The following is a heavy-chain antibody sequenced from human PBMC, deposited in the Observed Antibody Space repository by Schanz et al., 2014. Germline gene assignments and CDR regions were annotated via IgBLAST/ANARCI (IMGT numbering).Heavy chain of an antibody. Sequence: VQLVESGGGVAQPGGSLRLSCAASGFSFSGYGMSWVRQAPGKGLEWVAVISYEGNDKYYGDSVKGRFTISRDSPKNRLYLQMNSLRPEDSGVYYCARGVARERYSDWLELDYWGQGTLVTVSS. CDR1: GFSFSGYG. CDR3: ARGVARERYSDWLELDY. D-gene: IGHD3-9*01. V-gene: IGHV3-30*19. J-gene: IGHJ4*02. CDR2: ISYEGNDK.